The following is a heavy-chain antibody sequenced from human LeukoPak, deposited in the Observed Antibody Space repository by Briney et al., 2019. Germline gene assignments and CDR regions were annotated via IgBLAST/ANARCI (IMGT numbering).Heavy chain of an antibody. Sequence: ASVKVSCKASGGTFSSYATSWVRQAPGQGRESMGGIIPIFGTANYAQKFQGRVTITTDESTSTAYMELSSLRSEDTAVYYCARAKGWFGELLYYMDVWGKGTTVTVSS. J-gene: IGHJ6*03. CDR1: GGTFSSYA. CDR3: ARAKGWFGELLYYMDV. V-gene: IGHV1-69*05. D-gene: IGHD3-10*01. CDR2: IIPIFGTA.